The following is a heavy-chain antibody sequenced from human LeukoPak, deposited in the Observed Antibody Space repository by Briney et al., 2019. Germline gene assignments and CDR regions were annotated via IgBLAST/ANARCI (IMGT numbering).Heavy chain of an antibody. CDR1: GGTFSSYA. D-gene: IGHD2-15*01. CDR3: ARVTVGYCSGGSCYYWFDP. V-gene: IGHV1-69*04. CDR2: IIPILGIA. J-gene: IGHJ5*02. Sequence: ASVKVSCKASGGTFSSYAISWVRQAPGQGLEWMGRIIPILGIANYAQKFQGRVTITADKSTSTAYMELSSLRSEDTAAYYCARVTVGYCSGGSCYYWFDPWGQGTLVTVSS.